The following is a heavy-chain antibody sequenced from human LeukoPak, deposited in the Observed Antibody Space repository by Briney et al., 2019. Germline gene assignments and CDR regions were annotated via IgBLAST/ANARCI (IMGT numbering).Heavy chain of an antibody. V-gene: IGHV4-28*01. CDR1: GYSISSSNW. CDR2: IYYIRNT. Sequence: PSETLSLTCAVSGYSISSSNWWGWIRQPPGGGLGWIGYIYYIRNTNYNPSLKSRVTMSLDPSKNQFSLKLNSVTAADTAVYYCARTQSQSGSYRYYFGYWGQGTLVTVSS. D-gene: IGHD1-26*01. J-gene: IGHJ4*02. CDR3: ARTQSQSGSYRYYFGY.